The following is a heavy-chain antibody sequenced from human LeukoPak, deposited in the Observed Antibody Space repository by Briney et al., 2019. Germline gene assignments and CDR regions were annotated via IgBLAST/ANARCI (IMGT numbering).Heavy chain of an antibody. CDR2: IYYSGST. CDR3: ARSLGWDSGAFNI. CDR1: GGSVSSGSYY. Sequence: PETLSLTCTVSGGSVSSGSYYWSWIRQPPGKGLEWTGYIYYSGSTNYNPPLKSRVTISVDTSKNQFSLKLSSVTAADTAVYYCARSLGWDSGAFNIWGQGTMVTVSS. J-gene: IGHJ3*02. V-gene: IGHV4-61*01. D-gene: IGHD1-26*01.